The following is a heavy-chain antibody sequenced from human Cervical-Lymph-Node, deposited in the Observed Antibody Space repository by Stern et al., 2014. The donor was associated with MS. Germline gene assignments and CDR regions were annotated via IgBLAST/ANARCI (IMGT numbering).Heavy chain of an antibody. J-gene: IGHJ5*02. V-gene: IGHV1-69*09. CDR2: IIPILGLP. D-gene: IGHD2-15*01. CDR1: GGTFSSSYA. Sequence: VQLVQSGAEVKKPGSSVNVSCKASGGTFSSSYAITWMRQAPGLGLEWMGRIIPILGLPNYAQKFQGRVTITADTSTSTAYMELSSLRSEDTAVYYCARGVVSNRAAATLHNLFDPWGQGTLVTVSS. CDR3: ARGVVSNRAAATLHNLFDP.